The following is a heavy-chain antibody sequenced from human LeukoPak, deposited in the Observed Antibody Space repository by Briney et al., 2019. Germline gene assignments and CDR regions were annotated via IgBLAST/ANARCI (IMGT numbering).Heavy chain of an antibody. D-gene: IGHD6-6*01. CDR2: IYHSGST. J-gene: IGHJ4*02. CDR3: VIAARFFFDY. V-gene: IGHV4-38-2*01. Sequence: PSETLSLTCAVSGYSLNSDYYWGWIRQSPDKGLEWIGIIYHSGSTYYNPSLKSRFTISVDTSKNQFSLKLSSVTAADTAVYYCVIAARFFFDYWGQGTLVTVSS. CDR1: GYSLNSDYY.